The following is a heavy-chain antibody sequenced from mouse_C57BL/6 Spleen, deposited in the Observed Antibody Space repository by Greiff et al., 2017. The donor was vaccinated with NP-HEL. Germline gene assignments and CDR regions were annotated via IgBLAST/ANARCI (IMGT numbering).Heavy chain of an antibody. V-gene: IGHV1-43*01. D-gene: IGHD4-1*01. CDR2: INPSTGGT. Sequence: VQLQQPGPELVKPGASVKISCKASGYSFTGYYMHWVKQSPEKGLEWIGKINPSTGGTSYNKKFKGKATLTVDKSSSKAYMQLKSLTSEDSAFYYCAREGVWDWYFDVWGTGTTVTVSS. J-gene: IGHJ1*03. CDR3: AREGVWDWYFDV. CDR1: GYSFTGYY.